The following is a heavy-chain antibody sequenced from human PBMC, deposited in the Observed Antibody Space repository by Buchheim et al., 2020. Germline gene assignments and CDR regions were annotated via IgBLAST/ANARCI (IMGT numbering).Heavy chain of an antibody. CDR2: ISYDGSNK. CDR3: ARDAEGYGDYLDY. Sequence: QVQLVESGGGVVQPGRSLRLSCAASGFTFSSYAMHWVRQAPGKGLEWVAVISYDGSNKYYADSVKGRFTISRDNSKNTLYLQMNSLRAEDTAVYYCARDAEGYGDYLDYWGQGTL. CDR1: GFTFSSYA. D-gene: IGHD4-17*01. J-gene: IGHJ4*02. V-gene: IGHV3-30-3*01.